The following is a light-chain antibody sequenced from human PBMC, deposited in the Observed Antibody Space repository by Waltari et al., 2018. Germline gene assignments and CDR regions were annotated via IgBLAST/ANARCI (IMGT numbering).Light chain of an antibody. CDR3: QQRSSWPPRYT. Sequence: EIVLTQSPATLSLSPGESASLSCRANQILSSYLAWYQQKPGQTPRLLIYDASKRATGVPARFSGSGSERDFTLTISSLEPEDFAVYYCQQRSSWPPRYTFGQ. CDR2: DAS. V-gene: IGKV3-11*02. J-gene: IGKJ2*01. CDR1: QILSSY.